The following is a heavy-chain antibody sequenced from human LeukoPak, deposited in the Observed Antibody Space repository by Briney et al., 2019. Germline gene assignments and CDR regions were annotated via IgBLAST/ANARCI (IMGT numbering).Heavy chain of an antibody. V-gene: IGHV3-74*01. Sequence: GGSLRLSCAASGFTFSSNWMHWVRQVPGKGLVWVSLINPSGSFTTYADSVKGRFTISRGNAKNRLYMQMNSLRPEDTAVYYCANGPHYNILTGYYKVRSHLDYWGQGTLVTVSS. D-gene: IGHD3-9*01. J-gene: IGHJ4*02. CDR2: INPSGSFT. CDR1: GFTFSSNW. CDR3: ANGPHYNILTGYYKVRSHLDY.